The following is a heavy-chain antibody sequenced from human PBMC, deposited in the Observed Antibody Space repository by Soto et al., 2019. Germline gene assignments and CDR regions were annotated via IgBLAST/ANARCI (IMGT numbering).Heavy chain of an antibody. CDR2: ISGSGGGT. V-gene: IGHV3-23*01. D-gene: IGHD6-13*01. CDR3: AKPFEQQLLVAGSHQRYYYGMDV. Sequence: PGGSLRLSCAASGFTFSSYAVNWVRQAPGKGLEWVSSISGSGGGTYYADSVKGRFTISRDNSKNTLYLQMNSLRAEDTAVYYCAKPFEQQLLVAGSHQRYYYGMDVWGQGTTVTVSS. CDR1: GFTFSSYA. J-gene: IGHJ6*02.